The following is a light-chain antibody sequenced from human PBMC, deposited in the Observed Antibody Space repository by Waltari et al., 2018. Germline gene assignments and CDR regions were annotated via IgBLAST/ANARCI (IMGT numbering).Light chain of an antibody. CDR3: QQYNNWPLYT. CDR2: GAS. Sequence: EIVMTQSPATLSVSPGERATLSYRASQSVSSNLAWYQQKPGQAPRLLIYGASTRATGIPARFSGSGSGTEFTLTISSLQSEDFAVYYCQQYNNWPLYTFGQGTKLEIK. V-gene: IGKV3-15*01. CDR1: QSVSSN. J-gene: IGKJ2*01.